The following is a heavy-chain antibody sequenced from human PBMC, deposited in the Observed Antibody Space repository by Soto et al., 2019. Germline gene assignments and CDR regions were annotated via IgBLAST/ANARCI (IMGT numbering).Heavy chain of an antibody. CDR1: GYTFTSYA. CDR3: ARGPLRNWFDP. V-gene: IGHV1-3*01. CDR2: INAGNSNT. J-gene: IGHJ5*02. Sequence: GASVKVSCKASGYTFTSYAMHWARQAPGQRLEWMGWINAGNSNTKYSQKFQGRVTITKNTSASTAYMELSSLRSEDTAVYYCARGPLRNWFDPWGQGTLVTVSS.